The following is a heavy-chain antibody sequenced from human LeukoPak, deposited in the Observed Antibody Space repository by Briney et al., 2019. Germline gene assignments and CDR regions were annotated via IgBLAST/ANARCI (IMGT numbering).Heavy chain of an antibody. D-gene: IGHD3-10*01. V-gene: IGHV4-4*07. Sequence: PSETLSFTCTVSGGSISSYYWSWIRQPAGKGLEWIGRIYTSGSTNYNPSLKSRVTMSVDTSKNQFSLKLSSVTAADTAVYYCARALGGYYGSGSYYNVEYFDYWGQGTLVTVSS. J-gene: IGHJ4*02. CDR2: IYTSGST. CDR1: GGSISSYY. CDR3: ARALGGYYGSGSYYNVEYFDY.